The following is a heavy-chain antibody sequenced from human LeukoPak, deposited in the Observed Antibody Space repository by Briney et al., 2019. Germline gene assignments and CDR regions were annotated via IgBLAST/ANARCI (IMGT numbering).Heavy chain of an antibody. CDR2: IYPGDSDT. CDR1: GYRFTSYW. J-gene: IGHJ3*02. CDR3: ARPTDSGSYSNDAFDI. V-gene: IGHV5-51*01. D-gene: IGHD1-26*01. Sequence: GESLKISCKGSGYRFTSYWIGWVRQMPGKGLEWMGIIYPGDSDTRYSPSFQGQVTISADKSISTAYLQWSSLKASDTAMYYCARPTDSGSYSNDAFDIWGQGTMVTVSS.